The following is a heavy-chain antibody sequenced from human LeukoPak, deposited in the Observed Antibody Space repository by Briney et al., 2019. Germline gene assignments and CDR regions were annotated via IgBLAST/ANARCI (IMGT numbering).Heavy chain of an antibody. CDR3: ARVSGIQLWLHPYDY. CDR1: GFTFSSYS. CDR2: ISSSSSYI. V-gene: IGHV3-21*01. J-gene: IGHJ4*02. D-gene: IGHD5-18*01. Sequence: GGSLRLSCAASGFTFSSYSMNWVRQAPGKGLEWVSSISSSSSYIYYADSVKGRFTISRDNSKNSLYLQMNSTRAEDTAVYSCARVSGIQLWLHPYDYWGQGTLVTVSS.